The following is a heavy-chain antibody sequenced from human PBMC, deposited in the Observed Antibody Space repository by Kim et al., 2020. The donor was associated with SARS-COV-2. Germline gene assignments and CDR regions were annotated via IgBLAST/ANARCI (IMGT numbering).Heavy chain of an antibody. V-gene: IGHV3-30*18. Sequence: GGSLRLSCAASGFTFSSYGMHWVRQAPGKGLEWVAVISYDGSNKYYADSVKGRFTISRDNSKNTLYLQMNSLRAEDTAVYYCAKDRVTMVRGVLTGYYGMDVWGQGTTVTVSS. CDR2: ISYDGSNK. D-gene: IGHD3-10*01. CDR1: GFTFSSYG. J-gene: IGHJ6*02. CDR3: AKDRVTMVRGVLTGYYGMDV.